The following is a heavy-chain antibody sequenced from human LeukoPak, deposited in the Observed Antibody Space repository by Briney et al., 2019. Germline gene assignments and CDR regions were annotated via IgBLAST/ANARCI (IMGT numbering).Heavy chain of an antibody. V-gene: IGHV3-48*03. CDR1: GLTFSNFK. CDR2: ISDSGRTT. D-gene: IGHD1-26*01. J-gene: IGHJ4*02. Sequence: PGGSLRLSCAASGLTFSNFKMNWVRQAPGKGLEWVSYISDSGRTTFYADSVKGRFTISRDNAKNSLYLQMSSLRVEDTAVYYCARGNADSGSFHWGQGTLVTVSS. CDR3: ARGNADSGSFH.